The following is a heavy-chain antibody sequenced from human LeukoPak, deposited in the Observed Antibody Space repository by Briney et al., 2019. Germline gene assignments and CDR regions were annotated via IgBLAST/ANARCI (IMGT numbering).Heavy chain of an antibody. CDR2: IYTSGST. Sequence: KPSETLSLTCTVSGGSISSYYWSWIRQPAGKGLEWIGRIYTSGSTNYNPSLKSRVTMSVDTSKNQFSLKLSSVTAADTAVYYCARSIVVVTAILHYYYYMDVWGKGTTVTVSS. CDR1: GGSISSYY. V-gene: IGHV4-4*07. CDR3: ARSIVVVTAILHYYYYMDV. D-gene: IGHD2-21*02. J-gene: IGHJ6*03.